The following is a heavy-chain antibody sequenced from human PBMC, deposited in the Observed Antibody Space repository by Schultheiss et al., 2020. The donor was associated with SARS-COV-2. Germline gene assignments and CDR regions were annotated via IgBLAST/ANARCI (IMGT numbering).Heavy chain of an antibody. Sequence: GGSLRLSCAASGFTVSSNYMSWVRQAPGKGLEWVSVIYSGGSTYYADSVKGRFTISRDNAKNSLYLQMNSLRAEDTAVYYCARDKFSSNYSYYYMDVWGKGTTVTVSS. D-gene: IGHD6-6*01. CDR1: GFTVSSNY. CDR3: ARDKFSSNYSYYYMDV. J-gene: IGHJ6*03. CDR2: IYSGGST. V-gene: IGHV3-53*01.